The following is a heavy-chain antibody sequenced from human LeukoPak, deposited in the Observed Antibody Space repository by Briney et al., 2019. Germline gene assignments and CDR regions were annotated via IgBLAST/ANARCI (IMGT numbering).Heavy chain of an antibody. CDR1: GFTFSSYA. V-gene: IGHV3-23*01. Sequence: GGSLRLSCAASGFTFSSYAMSWVRKAPGKGLELVSAITGGGDNTYYADSVKGRCSTSRDNSKNSLYLQMNSLTVDDTAVYYCAGRSPDDYYSYMDVWGEGTLVTVSS. J-gene: IGHJ6*03. CDR3: AGRSPDDYYSYMDV. CDR2: ITGGGDNT.